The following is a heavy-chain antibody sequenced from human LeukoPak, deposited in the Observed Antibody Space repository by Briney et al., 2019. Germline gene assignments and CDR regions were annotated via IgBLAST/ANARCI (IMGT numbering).Heavy chain of an antibody. J-gene: IGHJ4*02. D-gene: IGHD6-19*01. CDR1: GFAFSSQA. V-gene: IGHV3-23*01. CDR3: AKDARRTNGWYFFDH. Sequence: PAGSLRLSCAASGFAFSSQAMGWVRQAPGKGLEWVSVISDSGDLTYYADSVKGRFSISRDNSKNTLYLQLNSLRAEDTALYYCAKDARRTNGWYFFDHWGQGTLVTVSS. CDR2: ISDSGDLT.